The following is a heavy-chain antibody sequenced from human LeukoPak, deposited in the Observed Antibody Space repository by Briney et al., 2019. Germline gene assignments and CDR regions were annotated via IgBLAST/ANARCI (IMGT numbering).Heavy chain of an antibody. CDR2: INPNSGGT. Sequence: ASVKVSCKASGYTFTGYYMHWVRQAPGQGLEWMGWINPNSGGTNYAQKFQGRVTMTRDTSISTAYMELSRLRSDDTAVYYCARDIVVVPAAPPAFDIWGQGTMATVSS. V-gene: IGHV1-2*02. J-gene: IGHJ3*02. CDR1: GYTFTGYY. D-gene: IGHD2-2*01. CDR3: ARDIVVVPAAPPAFDI.